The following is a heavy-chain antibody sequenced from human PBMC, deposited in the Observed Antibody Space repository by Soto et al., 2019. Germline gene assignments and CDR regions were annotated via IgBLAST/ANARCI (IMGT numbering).Heavy chain of an antibody. CDR2: MNPHSGNI. CDR1: GYTFTSYD. CDR3: ARERTGTTSMDV. D-gene: IGHD1-1*01. Sequence: QVQLVQSGAEVKKPGASVKVSCKASGYTFTSYDINWVRQATGQGLEWMGWMNPHSGNIGYAQKFRGRVTMTRNTSISTAYMELSSLRSEDTAVYYCARERTGTTSMDVWGQGTTVSVSS. V-gene: IGHV1-8*01. J-gene: IGHJ6*02.